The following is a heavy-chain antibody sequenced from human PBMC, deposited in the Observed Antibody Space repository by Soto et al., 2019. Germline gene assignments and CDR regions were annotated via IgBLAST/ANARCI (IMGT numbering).Heavy chain of an antibody. J-gene: IGHJ4*02. V-gene: IGHV3-23*01. D-gene: IGHD6-19*01. CDR3: ARSRDSNAWYSLDY. CDR1: GFSFSSAA. Sequence: GGSLRLSCAASGFSFSSAAMNWVRQAPGGGLEWVSSINGRGDKTYYNPSVKGRFTISRDGSRDTLYLEMASLRAEDSALYYCARSRDSNAWYSLDYWGRGTLVTVSS. CDR2: INGRGDKT.